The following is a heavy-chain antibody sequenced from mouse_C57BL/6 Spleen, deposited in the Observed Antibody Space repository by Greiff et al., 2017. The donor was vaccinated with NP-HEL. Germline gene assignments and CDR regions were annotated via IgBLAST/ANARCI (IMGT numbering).Heavy chain of an antibody. Sequence: QVQLQQPGAELVKPGASVKLSCKASGYTFPSYWMHWVKQRPGHGLEWIGMIHPNSGSTNYNEKFKSKATLTVDKSSSTAYMQLSSLTSEDSAVYYCARGRAQGAMDYWGQGTSVTVSS. CDR3: ARGRAQGAMDY. J-gene: IGHJ4*01. CDR2: IHPNSGST. D-gene: IGHD3-2*02. V-gene: IGHV1-64*01. CDR1: GYTFPSYW.